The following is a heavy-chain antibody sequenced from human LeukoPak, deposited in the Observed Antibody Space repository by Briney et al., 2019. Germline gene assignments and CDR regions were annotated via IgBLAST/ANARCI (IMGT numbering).Heavy chain of an antibody. CDR3: ARVDCLGYKIDY. J-gene: IGHJ4*02. CDR1: GYTFTSYY. Sequence: EASVNVSCKASGYTFTSYYMHWVRQAPGQGLEWMGIINPSGGSTSYAQKFQGRVTMTRDTSTSTVYMELSSLRSEDTAVYYCARVDCLGYKIDYWGQGTLVTVSS. V-gene: IGHV1-46*01. D-gene: IGHD2-15*01. CDR2: INPSGGST.